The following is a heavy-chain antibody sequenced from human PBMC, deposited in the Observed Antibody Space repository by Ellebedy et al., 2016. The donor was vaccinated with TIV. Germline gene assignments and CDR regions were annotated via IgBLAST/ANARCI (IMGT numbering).Heavy chain of an antibody. CDR3: ASGDYGDYYHYGMDV. CDR1: GFIFSSYG. J-gene: IGHJ6*02. V-gene: IGHV3-30*03. CDR2: ISYDGSFK. D-gene: IGHD4-17*01. Sequence: GESLKISXAASGFIFSSYGMHWVRQAPGKGLEWVAVISYDGSFKYYADSVKGRFTISRDNSKDTLYLQMNSLRPEDTAVYYCASGDYGDYYHYGMDVWGQGTTVTVSS.